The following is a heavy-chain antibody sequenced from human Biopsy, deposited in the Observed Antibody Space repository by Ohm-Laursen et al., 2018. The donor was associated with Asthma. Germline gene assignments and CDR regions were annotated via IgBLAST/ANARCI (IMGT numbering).Heavy chain of an antibody. Sequence: SDTLSLTCTVSGGSISSGAYYWSWVRQPPGKGLEWIGYIYYIGSTYYHPSLKSRVAISLDTSKNQFSLKLSSVTAADTAVYFCARRGGVRRYFDYWGQGTLVTVSS. D-gene: IGHD3-16*01. J-gene: IGHJ4*02. CDR2: IYYIGST. CDR3: ARRGGVRRYFDY. V-gene: IGHV4-30-4*02. CDR1: GGSISSGAYY.